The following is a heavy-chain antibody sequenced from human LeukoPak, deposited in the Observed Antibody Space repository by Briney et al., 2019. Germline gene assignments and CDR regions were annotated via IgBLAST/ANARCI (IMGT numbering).Heavy chain of an antibody. J-gene: IGHJ4*02. V-gene: IGHV3-15*07. Sequence: GGSLRLSCSASGLTVTNAWMNWVRQAPGEGLDWVGRIASITDGGATDYAAPVKGRFTISRDDSKNTLNLQMNSLKTEDTAVYYCTTGIRGDWGQGTLVTVSS. CDR1: GLTVTNAW. CDR2: IASITDGGAT. D-gene: IGHD3-10*01. CDR3: TTGIRGD.